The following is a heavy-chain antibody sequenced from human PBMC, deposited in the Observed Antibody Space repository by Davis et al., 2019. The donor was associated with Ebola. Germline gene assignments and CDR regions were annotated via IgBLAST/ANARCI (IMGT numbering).Heavy chain of an antibody. CDR3: AKGKADFILDWLDP. CDR1: GFTFSTYG. V-gene: IGHV3-21*04. Sequence: GESLKISCAASGFTFSTYGMTWVRQAPGKGLEWVSHINSGGSYISYTDSVKGRFIISRDDAKSTVYLQMNSLRADDTAVYYCAKGKADFILDWLDPWGQGALVTVSS. D-gene: IGHD2-15*01. CDR2: INSGGSYI. J-gene: IGHJ5*02.